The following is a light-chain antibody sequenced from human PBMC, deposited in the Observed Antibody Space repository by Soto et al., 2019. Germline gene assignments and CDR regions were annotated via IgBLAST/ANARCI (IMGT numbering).Light chain of an antibody. CDR3: CSYAGSSYV. J-gene: IGLJ1*01. CDR2: EVN. V-gene: IGLV2-8*01. Sequence: SVLTPPPPASGSPGRSVTISYTGSRSDVGDYKYVSWYQQYPGKAPKLIIYEVNRRPSGVPDRFSGSKSDNAASLTVSGLQAEDEADYYCCSYAGSSYVFGSGTKVTVL. CDR1: RSDVGDYKY.